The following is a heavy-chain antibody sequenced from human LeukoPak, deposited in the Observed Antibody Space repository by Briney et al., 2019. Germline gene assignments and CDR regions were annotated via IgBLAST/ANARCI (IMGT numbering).Heavy chain of an antibody. V-gene: IGHV1-2*02. Sequence: ASVKVSCKASGYTFTDYYMHWVRQAPGQGLEWMGWINPNSGGTNYAQKFQGRVTMTRDTSISTAYMELSRLRSDDTAVYYCARDSSYYDSSGYYYYYYYMDVWGKGTTVTISS. CDR3: ARDSSYYDSSGYYYYYYYMDV. CDR1: GYTFTDYY. CDR2: INPNSGGT. D-gene: IGHD3-22*01. J-gene: IGHJ6*03.